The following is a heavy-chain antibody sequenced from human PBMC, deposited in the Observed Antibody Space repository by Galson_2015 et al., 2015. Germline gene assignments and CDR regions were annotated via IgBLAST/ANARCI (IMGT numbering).Heavy chain of an antibody. CDR1: GFTLRRYW. CDR3: SRDLSGSDDY. V-gene: IGHV3-74*01. J-gene: IGHJ1*01. D-gene: IGHD3-16*01. CDR2: TNEDGSRI. Sequence: SLRLSCAAYGFTLRRYWMHWVRLVPGKGLVWVARTNEDGSRIDYADSVKGRFTISRDNATNILYLQMNSLRIDDTAIYYCSRDLSGSDDYWGQGTLVTVPS.